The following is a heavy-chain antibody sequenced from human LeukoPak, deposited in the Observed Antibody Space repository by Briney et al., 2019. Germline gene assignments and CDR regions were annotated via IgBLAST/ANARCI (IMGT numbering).Heavy chain of an antibody. Sequence: GGSLRLSCAPPAYTFINYWMRGVRQAPGKGLEWLANINQDGSEMYYVGSVKGRFTISRDNGTNYLYLQINSLRADGTAVYYCARDQGSMIVVGTTNWYFDLWGRGTLVTVSS. CDR2: INQDGSEM. J-gene: IGHJ2*01. CDR3: ARDQGSMIVVGTTNWYFDL. CDR1: AYTFINYW. D-gene: IGHD3-22*01. V-gene: IGHV3-7*01.